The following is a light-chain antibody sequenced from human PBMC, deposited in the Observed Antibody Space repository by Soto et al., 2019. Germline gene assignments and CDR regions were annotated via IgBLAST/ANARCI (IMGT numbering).Light chain of an antibody. J-gene: IGKJ5*01. Sequence: EIVMTQSPATLSVSPGERATLSCRASQSVSINLAWYQQKPAQAPGLLLYGASTRATGIPARCSSSGCGTEYTLTTSSLQYEDFAVYYCQQHNNWPPITFGQGTRVEIK. CDR2: GAS. V-gene: IGKV3-15*01. CDR3: QQHNNWPPIT. CDR1: QSVSIN.